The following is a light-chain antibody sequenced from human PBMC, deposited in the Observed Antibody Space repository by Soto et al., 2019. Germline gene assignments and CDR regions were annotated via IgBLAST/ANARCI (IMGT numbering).Light chain of an antibody. CDR2: EVS. CDR1: SSDVGGYNY. Sequence: QSALTQPASVSGSPGQSITISCTGTSSDVGGYNYVSWYQQHPGKAPKLMIYEVSNRPSGVSNRFSGSKSGNTASLIISGLQAEDEADYYCSSYTSGSTLVVFGGGTKLTVL. CDR3: SSYTSGSTLVV. V-gene: IGLV2-14*01. J-gene: IGLJ2*01.